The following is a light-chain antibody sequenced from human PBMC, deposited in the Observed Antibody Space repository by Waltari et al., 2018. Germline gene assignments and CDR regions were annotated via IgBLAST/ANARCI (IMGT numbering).Light chain of an antibody. J-gene: IGLJ2*01. Sequence: QSALTHPADVAVSPGQPITISSTGTSSDVGGYVYVSWYQQHPGTAPQRMIYEVSNRPSGVSNRFAASKSGNTASLTISGLQAEDEADYYCTSYTSSGTLVVFGGGTKLTVL. CDR3: TSYTSSGTLVV. CDR1: SSDVGGYVY. V-gene: IGLV2-14*01. CDR2: EVS.